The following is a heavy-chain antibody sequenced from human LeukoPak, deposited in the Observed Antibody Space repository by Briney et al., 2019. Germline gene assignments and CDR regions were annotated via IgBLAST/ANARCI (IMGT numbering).Heavy chain of an antibody. D-gene: IGHD1-26*01. CDR2: IFYSGST. V-gene: IGHV4-59*01. Sequence: SSETLSLTCTVSGGSISGYYWSWIRQPPGKGLEWIGYIFYSGSTNYNPSLKSRVTISVDTSKNQFSPKLSSVTAADTAVYYCARGEWDLLFDYWGQGTLVTVSS. J-gene: IGHJ4*02. CDR1: GGSISGYY. CDR3: ARGEWDLLFDY.